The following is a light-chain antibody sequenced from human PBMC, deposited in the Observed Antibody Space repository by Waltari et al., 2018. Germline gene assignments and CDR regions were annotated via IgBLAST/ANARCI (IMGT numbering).Light chain of an antibody. CDR3: QHYVRLPAT. Sequence: EIVLTQSPGSLSSSPGERVTLSCRDSQSVSSALAWYQQIPGQAPRLLIFGASNRATGIPDRFSCSGSGTDFSLTISRLEAEDCAVYYCQHYVRLPATFGRGTKVEIK. J-gene: IGKJ1*01. V-gene: IGKV3-20*01. CDR2: GAS. CDR1: QSVSSA.